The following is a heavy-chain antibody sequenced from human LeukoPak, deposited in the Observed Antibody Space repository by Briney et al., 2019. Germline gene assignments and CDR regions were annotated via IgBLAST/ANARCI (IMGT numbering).Heavy chain of an antibody. CDR1: GGSFSGYY. Sequence: SETLSLTCAVYGGSFSGYYWSWIRQPPGKGLEWIGYIYYSGSTNYNPSLKSRVTISVDTSKNQFSLKLSSVTAADTAVYYCATLEPFSYYFDYWGQGTLVTVSS. D-gene: IGHD1-14*01. CDR2: IYYSGST. J-gene: IGHJ4*02. V-gene: IGHV4-59*08. CDR3: ATLEPFSYYFDY.